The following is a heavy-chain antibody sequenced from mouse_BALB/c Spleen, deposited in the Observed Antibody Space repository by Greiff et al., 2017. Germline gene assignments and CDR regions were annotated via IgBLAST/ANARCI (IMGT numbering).Heavy chain of an antibody. V-gene: IGHV7-3*02. CDR1: GFTFTDYY. Sequence: EVMLVESGGGLVQPGGSLRLSCATSGFTFTDYYMSWVRQPPGKALEWLGFIRNKANGYTTEYSASVKGRFTISRDNSQSILYLQMNTLRAEDSATYYCARDIIDGYYLSYWYFDVWGAGTTVTVSS. D-gene: IGHD2-3*01. CDR2: IRNKANGYTT. CDR3: ARDIIDGYYLSYWYFDV. J-gene: IGHJ1*01.